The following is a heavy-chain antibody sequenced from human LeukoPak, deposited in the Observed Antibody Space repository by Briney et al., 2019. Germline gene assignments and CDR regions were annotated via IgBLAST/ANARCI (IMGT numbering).Heavy chain of an antibody. Sequence: GGSLRLSCAASGFTFSSYGMPWVRQAPGKGLEWVAVIWYDGSDKYYADSVKGRFTISRDNSKNTLYLQMNSLRAEDTAVYYCARDEVQQLVLGYWGQGTLVTVSS. CDR3: ARDEVQQLVLGY. J-gene: IGHJ4*02. CDR1: GFTFSSYG. V-gene: IGHV3-33*01. D-gene: IGHD6-13*01. CDR2: IWYDGSDK.